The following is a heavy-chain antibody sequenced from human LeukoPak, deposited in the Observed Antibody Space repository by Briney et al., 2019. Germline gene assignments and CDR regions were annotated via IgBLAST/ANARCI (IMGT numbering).Heavy chain of an antibody. V-gene: IGHV1-69*13. CDR2: IIPIFGTA. CDR3: ARAGYCSSTSCSYYYYYYMDV. D-gene: IGHD2-2*01. Sequence: SVKVSCKASGYTFTSYGISWVRQAPGQGLEWMGGIIPIFGTANYAQKFQGRVTITADESTSTAYMELSSLRSEDTAVYYCARAGYCSSTSCSYYYYYYMDVWGKGTTVTVSS. CDR1: GYTFTSYG. J-gene: IGHJ6*03.